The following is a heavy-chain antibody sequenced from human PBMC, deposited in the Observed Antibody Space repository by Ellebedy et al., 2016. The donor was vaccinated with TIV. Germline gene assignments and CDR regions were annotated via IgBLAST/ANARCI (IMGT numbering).Heavy chain of an antibody. CDR2: IFPSTSDT. Sequence: KVSCKGSGYTFPNHWIGWVRQTPEKGLEWMGSIFPSTSDTRYSPSFQGRVAISVDTSTSTAYLQPNSLKASDTAMYFCAARPAFDMWGQGTLVTVS. CDR1: GYTFPNHW. V-gene: IGHV5-51*01. J-gene: IGHJ3*02. CDR3: AARPAFDM.